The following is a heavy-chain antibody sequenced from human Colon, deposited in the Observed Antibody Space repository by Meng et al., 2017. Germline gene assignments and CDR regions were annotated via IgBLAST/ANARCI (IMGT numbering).Heavy chain of an antibody. CDR2: IFHSGTS. Sequence: QVQLEASGPGLVRPPETLPLTCTVSGASISGDNWWSWVRQTPGKGLEWLGEIFHSGTSNYNPSLKSRVTISVDKSKNQFSLRLSSVTAADTAVYYCARRNSNNWFDPWGQGILVTVSS. CDR3: ARRNSNNWFDP. D-gene: IGHD2/OR15-2a*01. CDR1: GASISGDNW. J-gene: IGHJ5*02. V-gene: IGHV4-4*03.